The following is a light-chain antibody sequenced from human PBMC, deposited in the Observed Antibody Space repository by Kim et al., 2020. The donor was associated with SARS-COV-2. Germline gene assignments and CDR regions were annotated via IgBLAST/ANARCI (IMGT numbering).Light chain of an antibody. CDR2: AAS. J-gene: IGKJ1*01. CDR1: QGISSY. CDR3: QQLNSYRT. Sequence: PASVGDRVTIACRASQGISSYLAWYQQKPGKAPKLLIYAASTLESGVPSRFSGSGSGTDFTLTISSLQPEDFATYYCQQLNSYRTFGQGTKVEIK. V-gene: IGKV1-9*01.